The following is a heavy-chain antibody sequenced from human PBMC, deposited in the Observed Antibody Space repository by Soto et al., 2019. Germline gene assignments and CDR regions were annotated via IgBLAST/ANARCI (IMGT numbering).Heavy chain of an antibody. CDR1: GFTFSSYW. Sequence: GGSLRLSCAASGFTFSSYWMHWVRQAPGKGLVWVSRINSDGSSTSYADSVKGRFTISRDNAKNTLYLQMNSLRAEDTAVYYCARVSLGDYIWEVGYFQHWGQGTLVTVSS. CDR3: ARVSLGDYIWEVGYFQH. J-gene: IGHJ1*01. CDR2: INSDGSST. V-gene: IGHV3-74*01. D-gene: IGHD3-16*01.